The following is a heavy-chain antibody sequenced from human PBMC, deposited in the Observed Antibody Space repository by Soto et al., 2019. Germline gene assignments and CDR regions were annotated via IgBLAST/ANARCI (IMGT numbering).Heavy chain of an antibody. CDR2: IYWDDDK. J-gene: IGHJ5*02. CDR1: GFSLSTSGVG. CDR3: AHRRDPRYNWNRDNWFDP. D-gene: IGHD1-20*01. Sequence: GAGPTLVNPTQTLTLTCTFSGFSLSTSGVGVGWIRQPPGKALEWLALIYWDDDKRYSPSLKSRLTITKDTSKNQVVLTMTNMDPVDTATYYCAHRRDPRYNWNRDNWFDPWGQGTLVTVSS. V-gene: IGHV2-5*02.